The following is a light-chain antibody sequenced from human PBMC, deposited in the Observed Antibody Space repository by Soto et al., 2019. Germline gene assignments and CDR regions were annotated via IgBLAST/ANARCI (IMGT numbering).Light chain of an antibody. CDR3: SSYTGSTTLHYV. CDR1: SSDVGGYNY. Sequence: LTQPASVSGSPGQSITISCTGTSSDVGGYNYVSWYQQHPGKAPKLLIYDVSNRPSGASNRFSGSKSGNTASLTISGLQAEDEADYYCSSYTGSTTLHYVFGTGTRSPS. J-gene: IGLJ1*01. CDR2: DVS. V-gene: IGLV2-14*01.